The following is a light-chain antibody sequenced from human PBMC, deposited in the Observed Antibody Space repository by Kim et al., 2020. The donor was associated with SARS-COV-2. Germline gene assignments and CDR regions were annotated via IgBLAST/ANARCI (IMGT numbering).Light chain of an antibody. Sequence: SYELTQPPSVSVAPGKTARITCGGNNIGSKSVHWYQQKPGQAPVLVIYYDSDRPSGIPERFSGSNSGNMATLTISRVEAGDEADYYCQVWDSSSDHWVFG. CDR1: NIGSKS. CDR3: QVWDSSSDHWV. CDR2: YDS. J-gene: IGLJ3*02. V-gene: IGLV3-21*04.